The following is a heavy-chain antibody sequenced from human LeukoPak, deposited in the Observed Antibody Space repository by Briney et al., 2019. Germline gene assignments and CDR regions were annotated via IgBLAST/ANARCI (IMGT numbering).Heavy chain of an antibody. CDR1: GLTFGDYA. V-gene: IGHV3-7*01. CDR3: ARDRWGYSYGGD. CDR2: IKEDGWQK. Sequence: GGSLRLSCTASGLTFGDYAMSWVRQAPGKGLEWVANIKEDGWQKYYVDSVKGRFTISRDNAKNSLYLQMNRLRAEDAAVYYCARDRWGYSYGGDWGQGTLVTVSS. J-gene: IGHJ4*02. D-gene: IGHD5-18*01.